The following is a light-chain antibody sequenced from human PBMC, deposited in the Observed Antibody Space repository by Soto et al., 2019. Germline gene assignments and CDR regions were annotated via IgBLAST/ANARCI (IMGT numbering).Light chain of an antibody. Sequence: DIQMTQSPSSLSASVGDRITITCRASHSINRYLNWYQQKVGEAPRLLIYDAFTLQTGVPSRFSGGGSGTDFTLPISSLQPEDFATYYSQHSSRYPHTFGGGTKV. CDR3: QHSSRYPHT. J-gene: IGKJ4*01. CDR2: DAF. CDR1: HSINRY. V-gene: IGKV1-39*01.